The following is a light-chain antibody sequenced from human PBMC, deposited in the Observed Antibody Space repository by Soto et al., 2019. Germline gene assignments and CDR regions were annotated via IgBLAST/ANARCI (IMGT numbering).Light chain of an antibody. V-gene: IGKV1-39*01. CDR2: AAS. CDR3: QQSYSTLT. CDR1: QSISSY. Sequence: DIQITQSPSSLSSSVVDRVTITCRASQSISSYLNWYQQKPGKAPKLLIYAASSLQSGVPSRFSGSGSGTDFTLTISSLQPEDFATYYCQQSYSTLTFGGGTKVDIK. J-gene: IGKJ4*01.